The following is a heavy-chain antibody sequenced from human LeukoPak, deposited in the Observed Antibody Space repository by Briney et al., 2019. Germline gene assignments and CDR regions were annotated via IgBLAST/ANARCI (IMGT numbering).Heavy chain of an antibody. CDR2: ISGTGGSA. J-gene: IGHJ1*01. CDR3: ATQVVIAAKKYFQH. Sequence: QSGGSLRLSCAASGITFTSYAMTWVRQAPGKGLEWVSAISGTGGSAYYEDSVKGRFTISRDNSKNTLYLEMNSLRAEDTAVYYCATQVVIAAKKYFQHWGQGTLVSVSS. D-gene: IGHD2-2*01. V-gene: IGHV3-23*01. CDR1: GITFTSYA.